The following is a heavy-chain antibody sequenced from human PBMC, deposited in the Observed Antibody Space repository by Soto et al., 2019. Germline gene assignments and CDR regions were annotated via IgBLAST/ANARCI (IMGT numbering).Heavy chain of an antibody. Sequence: DVQLLESGGGLVQPGGSLRLSCAASGFTFSDYAMTWVRQAPGKGPEWVSNSRGGGTDRNYADSVKGRSTISRDNSKNTLILQMSSLRSDDTAVYYCAKDAVPFSGKWDCFDPWGQGTLVTVSS. CDR2: SRGGGTDR. V-gene: IGHV3-23*01. D-gene: IGHD1-26*01. CDR1: GFTFSDYA. CDR3: AKDAVPFSGKWDCFDP. J-gene: IGHJ5*02.